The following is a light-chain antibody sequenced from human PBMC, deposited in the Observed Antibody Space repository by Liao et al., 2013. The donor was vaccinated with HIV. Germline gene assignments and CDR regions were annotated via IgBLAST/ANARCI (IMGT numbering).Light chain of an antibody. Sequence: SYGLTQPPSVSVSPGQTASITCSGDKLGDEYASWYQQKPGQSPVVVIYQDDKRPSGIPERFSGSNSGNTATLTISGTQGMDEADYYCQAWDSSTACVVFGGGTKLTVL. CDR1: KLGDEY. CDR3: QAWDSSTACVV. J-gene: IGLJ2*01. V-gene: IGLV3-1*01. CDR2: QDD.